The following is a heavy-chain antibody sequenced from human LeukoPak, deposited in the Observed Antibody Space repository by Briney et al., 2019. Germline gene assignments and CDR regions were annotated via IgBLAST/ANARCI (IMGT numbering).Heavy chain of an antibody. CDR3: ARDTVQGFDY. V-gene: IGHV4-61*01. D-gene: IGHD4-11*01. Sequence: PSETLSLTCTVSGGSVSSGSYYWSWIRQPPGKGLEWIGEINHSGSTNYNPSLKSRVTISVDTSKNQFSLKLSSVTAADTAVYYCARDTVQGFDYWGQGTLVTVSS. CDR2: INHSGST. CDR1: GGSVSSGSYY. J-gene: IGHJ4*02.